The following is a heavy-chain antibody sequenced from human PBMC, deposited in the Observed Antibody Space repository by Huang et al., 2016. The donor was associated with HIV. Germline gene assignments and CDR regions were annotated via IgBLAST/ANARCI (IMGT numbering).Heavy chain of an antibody. Sequence: EVQLVESGGGLVKPGGSLRLSCAASGFTFSSYSMNWVRQAQGEGVGWVSAISSSMSYIYYADSVKGRFTISRDNAKNSLYLQMNSLRAEDTAVYYCARAVPTPNRFGVGGFDYWGQGTLVTVSS. CDR3: ARAVPTPNRFGVGGFDY. J-gene: IGHJ4*02. CDR2: ISSSMSYI. CDR1: GFTFSSYS. V-gene: IGHV3-21*01. D-gene: IGHD3-3*01.